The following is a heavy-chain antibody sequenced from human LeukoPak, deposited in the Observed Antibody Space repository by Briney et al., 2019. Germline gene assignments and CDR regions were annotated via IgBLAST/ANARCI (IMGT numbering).Heavy chain of an antibody. CDR2: INAGNGNT. Sequence: ASVKVSCKASGYTFTSYAMHWVRQAPGQRLEWMGWINAGNGNTKYSQKFQGRVTITRDTSASTAYMELGSLRSEDTAVYYCARDESKYCSGGSCYPRNYWSRGTLVTVSS. J-gene: IGHJ4*02. CDR3: ARDESKYCSGGSCYPRNY. D-gene: IGHD2-15*01. V-gene: IGHV1-3*01. CDR1: GYTFTSYA.